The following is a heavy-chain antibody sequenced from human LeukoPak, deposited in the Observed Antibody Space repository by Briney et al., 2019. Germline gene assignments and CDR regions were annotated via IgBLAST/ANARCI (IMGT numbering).Heavy chain of an antibody. CDR2: INHSGST. J-gene: IGHJ3*02. CDR1: GGSFSGYY. D-gene: IGHD5-12*01. V-gene: IGHV4-34*01. CDR3: ARSSRGYDHAFDI. Sequence: PSETLSLTCAVYGGSFSGYYWSWIRQPPGKGLEWIGEINHSGSTNYNPSLKSRVTISVDTSKNQFSLKLRSVTAADTAVYYCARSSRGYDHAFDIWGQGTMVTVSS.